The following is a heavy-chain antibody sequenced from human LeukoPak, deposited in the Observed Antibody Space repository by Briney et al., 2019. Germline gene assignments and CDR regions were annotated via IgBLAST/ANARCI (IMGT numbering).Heavy chain of an antibody. CDR2: IYYSGST. CDR3: ARYCSGGICHSGAFDI. J-gene: IGHJ3*02. Sequence: SETVSLTCTLAGRSISSSSYYWGWLRQPPGKGLEWIGSIYYSGSTYYNPSLKSRFTISVDTSKNQFSLKLSSVTAADTAVYYCARYCSGGICHSGAFDIWGQGTMVTVSS. D-gene: IGHD2-15*01. V-gene: IGHV4-39*01. CDR1: GRSISSSSYY.